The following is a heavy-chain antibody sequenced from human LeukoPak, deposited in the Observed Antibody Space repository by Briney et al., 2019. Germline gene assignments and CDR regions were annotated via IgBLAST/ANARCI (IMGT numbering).Heavy chain of an antibody. V-gene: IGHV1-18*01. CDR1: LVALSAVV. CDR3: SSELDNNMALPDY. D-gene: IGHD2-2*03. Sequence: ASVKVSCTPSLVALSAVVITTGAQAPGQGLEWMGWISGYNANTNSAQKLQGRVTMTTDTSPTTASMELRSMGVDDSAVCYYSSELDNNMALPDYWGQGTLVTVSS. CDR2: ISGYNANT. J-gene: IGHJ4*02.